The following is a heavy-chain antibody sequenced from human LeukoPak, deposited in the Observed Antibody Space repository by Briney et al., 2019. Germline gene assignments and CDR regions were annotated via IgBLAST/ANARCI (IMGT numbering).Heavy chain of an antibody. J-gene: IGHJ4*02. CDR2: ISGSGGST. CDR3: ARDGFAADPAALYYFDY. D-gene: IGHD3-10*01. Sequence: GGSLRLSCAASGFTFSSYAMSWVRQAPGKGLEWVSAISGSGGSTYYADSVKGRFTISRDNSKNTLYLQMNSLRAEGTAVYYCARDGFAADPAALYYFDYWGQGTLVTVSS. V-gene: IGHV3-23*01. CDR1: GFTFSSYA.